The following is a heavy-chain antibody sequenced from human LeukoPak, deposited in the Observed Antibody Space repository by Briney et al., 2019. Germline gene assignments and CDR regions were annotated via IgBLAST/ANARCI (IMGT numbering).Heavy chain of an antibody. J-gene: IGHJ6*02. CDR2: IYYSGST. CDR1: GGSISSGDYY. V-gene: IGHV4-30-4*01. CDR3: ARDPQAGGYYYYGMDV. Sequence: SETLSLTCTVSGGSISSGDYYWRWIRQPPGKGLEWIGYIYYSGSTYYNPSLKSRVTITVDTSKNQLSLKLSSVTAADTAVYYCARDPQAGGYYYYGMDVWGQGTTVTVSS. D-gene: IGHD3-10*01.